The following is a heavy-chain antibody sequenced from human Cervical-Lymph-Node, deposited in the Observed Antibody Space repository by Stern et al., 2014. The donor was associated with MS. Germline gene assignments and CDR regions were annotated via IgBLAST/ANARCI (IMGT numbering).Heavy chain of an antibody. V-gene: IGHV3-11*01. CDR2: ISRGGTSV. J-gene: IGHJ4*02. CDR3: VRDLCKSRICYPFDY. D-gene: IGHD2-15*01. CDR1: GFTFSDYY. Sequence: VQLVESGGGLVKAGWSLRLSCAASGFTFSDYYMSWIRQAPGKGLEWVSYISRGGTSVYYAESVEGRFTISRDNAKNSLFLQMNSLRAEDTAIYYCVRDLCKSRICYPFDYWGQGTPVTVSS.